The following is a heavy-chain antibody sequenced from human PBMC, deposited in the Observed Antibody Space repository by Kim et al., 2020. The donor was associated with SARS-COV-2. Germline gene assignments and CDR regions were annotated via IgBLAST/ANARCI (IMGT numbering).Heavy chain of an antibody. CDR3: AKDWAQWLGPLDY. CDR1: GFTFDDYA. Sequence: GGSLRLSCAASGFTFDDYAMHWVRQAPGKGLEWVSGISWNSGSIGYADSVKGRFTISRDNAKNSLYLQMNSLRAEDTALYYCAKDWAQWLGPLDYWGQGTLVTVSS. D-gene: IGHD6-19*01. CDR2: ISWNSGSI. J-gene: IGHJ4*02. V-gene: IGHV3-9*01.